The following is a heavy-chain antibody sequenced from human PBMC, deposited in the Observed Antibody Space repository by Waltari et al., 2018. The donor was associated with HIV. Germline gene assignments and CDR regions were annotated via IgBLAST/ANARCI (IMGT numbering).Heavy chain of an antibody. Sequence: QVQLQQWGAGLLKTSETLSLTCAVYGGSFSGYHWSWIRQPPGKGLEWIGEVNDSGSTKYNPSLKSRATISADTSKNQFSLKPSSVTAADTAVYYCARVPTLVYFDYWGQGNLVTVSS. V-gene: IGHV4-34*01. CDR2: VNDSGST. D-gene: IGHD2-8*02. CDR3: ARVPTLVYFDY. CDR1: GGSFSGYH. J-gene: IGHJ4*02.